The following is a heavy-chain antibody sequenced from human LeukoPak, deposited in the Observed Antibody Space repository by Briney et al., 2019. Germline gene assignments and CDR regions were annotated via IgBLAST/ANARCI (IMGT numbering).Heavy chain of an antibody. CDR1: GFTFSSYG. CDR3: ARALRSYTAMVWDSFDI. Sequence: PGGSLRLSCAASGFTFSSYGMIWVRQAPGKGLEGVSYISSSSSYIYYADSVKGRFTISRDNAKNSLYLQMNSLRAEDTAVYYYARALRSYTAMVWDSFDIWGQGTMVTVSS. V-gene: IGHV3-21*01. D-gene: IGHD5-18*01. J-gene: IGHJ3*02. CDR2: ISSSSSYI.